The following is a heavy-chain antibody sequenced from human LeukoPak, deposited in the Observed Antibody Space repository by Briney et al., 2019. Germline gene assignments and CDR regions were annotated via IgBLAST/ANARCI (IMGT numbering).Heavy chain of an antibody. J-gene: IGHJ6*02. V-gene: IGHV3-74*03. D-gene: IGHD5-12*01. Sequence: GGSLRLSCAASGFILSDYWMHWVRQGPGGGLVHVSRIESDGSRTTYADSVKGQFTVSRDDAKNTMYLQMNSLRAEDTAVYYCARGGHKLDIEATRYYYGVDDWGQGTTVTVSS. CDR2: IESDGSRT. CDR3: ARGGHKLDIEATRYYYGVDD. CDR1: GFILSDYW.